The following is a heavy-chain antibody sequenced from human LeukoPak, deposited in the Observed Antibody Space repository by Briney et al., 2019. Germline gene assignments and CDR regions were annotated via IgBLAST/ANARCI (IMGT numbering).Heavy chain of an antibody. CDR3: AREGGYCSSTSCHQFDY. J-gene: IGHJ4*02. CDR2: ISSNGGST. D-gene: IGHD2-2*01. Sequence: GGSLRLSCAASGFTFSSYAMHWVRQAPGKGLEYVSAISSNGGSTYYANSEKGRFTISRDDSKNTLYLQMGSLRAEDMAVYYCAREGGYCSSTSCHQFDYWGQGTLVTVSS. V-gene: IGHV3-64*01. CDR1: GFTFSSYA.